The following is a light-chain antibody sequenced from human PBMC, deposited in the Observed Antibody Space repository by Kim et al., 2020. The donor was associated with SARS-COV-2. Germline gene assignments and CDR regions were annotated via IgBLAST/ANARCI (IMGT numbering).Light chain of an antibody. J-gene: IGLJ3*02. CDR1: NIGGKS. CDR2: YDT. V-gene: IGLV3-21*04. Sequence: SYELTQPPSVSVAPGKTARMTCGGNNIGGKSVHWYRQKPGQAPALVIFYDTDRPSGIPERMSGSNFGNTATLTISWVEAGDEADYYCQVWDSSSDHPVFGGGTQLTVL. CDR3: QVWDSSSDHPV.